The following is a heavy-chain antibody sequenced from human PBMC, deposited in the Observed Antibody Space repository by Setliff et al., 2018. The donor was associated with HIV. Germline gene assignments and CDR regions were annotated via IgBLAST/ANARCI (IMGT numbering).Heavy chain of an antibody. V-gene: IGHV1-58*02. J-gene: IGHJ6*03. CDR1: GFTFTSSA. D-gene: IGHD3-10*01. CDR3: AAASYRRVRGVNLHYYYYMDV. Sequence: VKVSCKASGFTFTSSAMQWVRQARGQRLEWIGWIVVGSDNTNYAQKFQERVTITRDLSTSTAYMELSSLRSEDTAVYYCAAASYRRVRGVNLHYYYYMDVWGKGTTVTVSS. CDR2: IVVGSDNT.